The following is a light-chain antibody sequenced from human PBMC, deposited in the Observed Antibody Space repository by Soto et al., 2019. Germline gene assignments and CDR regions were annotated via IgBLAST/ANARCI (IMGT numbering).Light chain of an antibody. CDR2: DAS. Sequence: EIVLTQSPATMSLSPGERATLSGRASQSVTSYLVWYQQKPGQAPRLLMYDASNRDTGIPARFSGSGSGTDFTLTISRLEPEDSSVYYCQQRSTWPRTFGGGTKVDIK. J-gene: IGKJ4*01. V-gene: IGKV3-11*01. CDR1: QSVTSY. CDR3: QQRSTWPRT.